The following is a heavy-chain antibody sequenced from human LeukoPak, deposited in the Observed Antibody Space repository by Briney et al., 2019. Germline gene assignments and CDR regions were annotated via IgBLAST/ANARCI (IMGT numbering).Heavy chain of an antibody. CDR2: ISGSGDRT. Sequence: PGGSLRLSCAASGFTFNNYAMSWFRQTPGKGLEWVSAISGSGDRTYYAESVKGRFGISRDNSKNTLYLQMHSLRAEDTAVYYCGKRELWHGSGEDAWGQGTTVTVSS. D-gene: IGHD3-10*01. J-gene: IGHJ6*02. V-gene: IGHV3-23*01. CDR1: GFTFNNYA. CDR3: GKRELWHGSGEDA.